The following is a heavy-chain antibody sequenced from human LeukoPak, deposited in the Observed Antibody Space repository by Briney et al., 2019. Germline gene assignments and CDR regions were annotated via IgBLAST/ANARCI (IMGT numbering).Heavy chain of an antibody. V-gene: IGHV3-23*01. Sequence: PGGSLRLSCAASGFTFSSYAMSWVCQAPGKGLEWVSAISGSGGSSYYADSVKGRFTISRDNSKNTLYLQMNSLRAEDTAVYYCAKGYSSSWNNWFDPWGQGTLVTVSS. CDR3: AKGYSSSWNNWFDP. CDR2: ISGSGGSS. CDR1: GFTFSSYA. D-gene: IGHD6-13*01. J-gene: IGHJ5*02.